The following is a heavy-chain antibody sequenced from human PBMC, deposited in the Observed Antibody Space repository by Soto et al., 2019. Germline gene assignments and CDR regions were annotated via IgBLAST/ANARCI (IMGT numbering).Heavy chain of an antibody. V-gene: IGHV4-31*03. CDR3: ARQRIVGATHPDALDI. D-gene: IGHD1-26*01. CDR2: IYYSGST. J-gene: IGHJ3*02. Sequence: QVQLQESGPGLVKPSQTLSLTCTVSGGSISSGGYYWSWIRQHPGKGLEWIGYIYYSGSTYYNPSLKSRVTRSVDTSKNQFSLKLSSVTAADTAVYYCARQRIVGATHPDALDIWGQGTMVTVSS. CDR1: GGSISSGGYY.